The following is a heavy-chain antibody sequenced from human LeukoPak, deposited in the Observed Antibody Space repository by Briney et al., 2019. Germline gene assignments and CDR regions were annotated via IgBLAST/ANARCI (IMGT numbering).Heavy chain of an antibody. J-gene: IGHJ4*02. CDR3: TSWALGYCSGGSCDY. Sequence: GGSLRLSCAASGFTFSGSAMHWVRQASGKGLEWVGRIRSKANSYATAYAAWGKGRFTISRDDSKNTAYLQMNSLKTEDTAVYYCTSWALGYCSGGSCDYWGQGTLVTVSS. CDR1: GFTFSGSA. V-gene: IGHV3-73*01. D-gene: IGHD2-15*01. CDR2: IRSKANSYAT.